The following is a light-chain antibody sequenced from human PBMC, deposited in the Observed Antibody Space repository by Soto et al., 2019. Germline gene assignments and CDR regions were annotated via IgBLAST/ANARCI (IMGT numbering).Light chain of an antibody. CDR3: QQYNNWPPGT. V-gene: IGKV3-15*01. Sequence: EIVMTQSPANLSVSPGERATLSCRASQSVSSNLAWYQQKPGQAPRLLIYGASTRATGIPARFSGSGSGTDFTLTISGLQSGDFAVYYCQQYNNWPPGTFGQGTKLEIK. CDR2: GAS. J-gene: IGKJ2*01. CDR1: QSVSSN.